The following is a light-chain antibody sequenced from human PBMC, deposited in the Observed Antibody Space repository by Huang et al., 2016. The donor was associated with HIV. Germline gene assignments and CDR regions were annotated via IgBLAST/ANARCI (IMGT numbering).Light chain of an antibody. V-gene: IGKV3-15*01. CDR2: GAS. Sequence: EVVMTQSPVTLSVSPGERVTLSCRASQSVSSNLAWYQQKPGQAPRLLISGASTRATAIPARFTGSGSGTEFTLTISILQSEDFAVYYCQQYDKWPPITFGQGTRLEI. CDR3: QQYDKWPPIT. CDR1: QSVSSN. J-gene: IGKJ5*01.